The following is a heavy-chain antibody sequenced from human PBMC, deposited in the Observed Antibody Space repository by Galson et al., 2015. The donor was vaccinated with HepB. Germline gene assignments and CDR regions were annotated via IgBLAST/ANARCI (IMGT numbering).Heavy chain of an antibody. V-gene: IGHV3-30-3*01. CDR3: ARGWDTAMDGGGLHLDY. D-gene: IGHD5-18*01. CDR2: ISYDGSNK. J-gene: IGHJ4*02. Sequence: SLRLSCAASGFTFSSYAMHWVRQAPGKGLEWVAVISYDGSNKYYADSVKGRFTISRDNSKNTLYLQMNSLRAEDTAVYYCARGWDTAMDGGGLHLDYWGQGTLVTVSS. CDR1: GFTFSSYA.